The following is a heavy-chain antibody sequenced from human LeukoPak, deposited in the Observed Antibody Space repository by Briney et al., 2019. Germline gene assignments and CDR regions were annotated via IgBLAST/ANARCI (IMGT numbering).Heavy chain of an antibody. J-gene: IGHJ4*02. CDR2: ISTYNGNT. D-gene: IGHD2-2*01. CDR3: ARELPSTSWYVFDY. V-gene: IGHV1-18*01. Sequence: ASVKVSCKASGYTFTSHGISWVRQAPGQGLEWMGWISTYNGNTKYAQKLQGRVTMTTDTSTSTVYLELRSLTSDDTAVYYCARELPSTSWYVFDYWGQGTLVTVSS. CDR1: GYTFTSHG.